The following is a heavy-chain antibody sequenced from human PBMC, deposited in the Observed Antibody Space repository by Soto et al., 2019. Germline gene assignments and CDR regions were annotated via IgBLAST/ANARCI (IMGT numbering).Heavy chain of an antibody. CDR2: IYPGDSDT. Sequence: KISCKGSGYSFTSYWIGWVRQMPGKGLEWMGIIYPGDSDTRYSPSFEGQVTISADKSISTAYLLWRSLKASDTAMYYCARTLNWGADAFDVWGQGTMVPVSS. V-gene: IGHV5-51*01. CDR1: GYSFTSYW. J-gene: IGHJ3*01. CDR3: ARTLNWGADAFDV. D-gene: IGHD7-27*01.